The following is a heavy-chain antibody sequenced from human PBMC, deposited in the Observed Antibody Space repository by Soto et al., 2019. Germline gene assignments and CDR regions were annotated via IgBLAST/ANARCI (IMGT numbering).Heavy chain of an antibody. CDR2: IYTSGST. CDR1: GGSMNNYD. Sequence: SETLSLSCTVSGGSMNNYDWSGIRQPAGKGLEWIGRIYTSGSTNHNPSLKSRVTMSLDTSKNQFSLKLSSVTAADRAVYYCARESREVAARFDNWGQGTLVTVSS. CDR3: ARESREVAARFDN. J-gene: IGHJ4*02. D-gene: IGHD6-19*01. V-gene: IGHV4-4*07.